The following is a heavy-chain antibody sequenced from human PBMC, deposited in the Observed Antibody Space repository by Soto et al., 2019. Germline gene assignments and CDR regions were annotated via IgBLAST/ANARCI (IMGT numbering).Heavy chain of an antibody. V-gene: IGHV3-30*18. CDR2: ISYDGSNK. D-gene: IGHD6-13*01. CDR3: AKDRWQQLVDIDY. Sequence: GGSLRLSCAASGFTFSSYGMHWVRQAPGKGLEWVAVISYDGSNKYYADSVKGRFTISRDNSKNTLYLQMNSLRAEDTAVYYCAKDRWQQLVDIDYWGQGTLVTVSS. J-gene: IGHJ4*02. CDR1: GFTFSSYG.